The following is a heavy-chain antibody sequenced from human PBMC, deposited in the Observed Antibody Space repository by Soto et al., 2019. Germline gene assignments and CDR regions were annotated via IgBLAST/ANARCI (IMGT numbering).Heavy chain of an antibody. CDR1: GYTFSSYG. V-gene: IGHV1-18*01. CDR2: ISDYSGDT. Sequence: ASVKVSCKASGYTFSSYGFTWVRQAPGQGLEWMGWISDYSGDTNYVQKLQGRVTMTTDTYTSTAYMELRSLRSEDTAVYYCARRAITMVDYWGQGTLVTVSS. D-gene: IGHD3-10*01. CDR3: ARRAITMVDY. J-gene: IGHJ4*02.